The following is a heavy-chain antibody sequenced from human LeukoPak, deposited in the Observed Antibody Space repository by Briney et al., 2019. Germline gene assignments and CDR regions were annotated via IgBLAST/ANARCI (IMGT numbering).Heavy chain of an antibody. V-gene: IGHV4-59*01. CDR3: ARDKRLNRYYYDSSGYYGMDV. Sequence: PSETLSLTCTVSGGSISSYYWSWIRQPPGKGLEWIGYIYYSGSTNYNPSLKSRVTISVDTSKNQFSLKLSSVTAADTAVYYCARDKRLNRYYYDSSGYYGMDVWGQGTTVTVSS. J-gene: IGHJ6*02. D-gene: IGHD3-22*01. CDR1: GGSISSYY. CDR2: IYYSGST.